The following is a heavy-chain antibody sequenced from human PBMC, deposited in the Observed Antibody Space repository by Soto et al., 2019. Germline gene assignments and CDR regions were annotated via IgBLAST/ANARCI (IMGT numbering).Heavy chain of an antibody. J-gene: IGHJ6*02. Sequence: EVQLVESGGGLIQPGGSLRLSCAVSGLTVSSYAMSWVRQAPGEGLEWVSVIYASDSTHYADSVKGRFTISRDNSKNTLFLQMNSLRAEDTAVYYCAKGWMDVWGQGTTVTGS. CDR1: GLTVSSYA. CDR2: IYASDST. V-gene: IGHV3-53*01. CDR3: AKGWMDV.